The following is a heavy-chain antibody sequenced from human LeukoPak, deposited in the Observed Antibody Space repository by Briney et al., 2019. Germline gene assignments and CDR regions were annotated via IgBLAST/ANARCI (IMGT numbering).Heavy chain of an antibody. D-gene: IGHD6-19*01. CDR1: GGSISSYY. J-gene: IGHJ5*02. CDR3: ATALDGYSSGWYGRNWFDP. Sequence: SETLSLTCTVSGGSISSYYWSWIRQPAGKGLEWIGRIYTSGSTNYNPSLKSRVTMSVDTSKNQFSLKLSSVTAADTAVYYCATALDGYSSGWYGRNWFDPWGQGTLVTVSS. V-gene: IGHV4-4*07. CDR2: IYTSGST.